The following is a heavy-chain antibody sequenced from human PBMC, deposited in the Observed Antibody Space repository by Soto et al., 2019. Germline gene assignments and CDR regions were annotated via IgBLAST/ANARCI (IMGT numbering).Heavy chain of an antibody. J-gene: IGHJ5*02. D-gene: IGHD4-17*01. CDR3: ARYEPRAYGGNSEYNWFDP. V-gene: IGHV5-10-1*01. CDR2: IDPSDSYT. CDR1: GYSFTSYW. Sequence: PGESLKISCKGSGYSFTSYWISWVRQMPGKGLEWMGRIDPSDSYTNYSPSFQGHVTISADKSISTAYLQWSSLKASDTAMYYCARYEPRAYGGNSEYNWFDPWGQGTLVTVSS.